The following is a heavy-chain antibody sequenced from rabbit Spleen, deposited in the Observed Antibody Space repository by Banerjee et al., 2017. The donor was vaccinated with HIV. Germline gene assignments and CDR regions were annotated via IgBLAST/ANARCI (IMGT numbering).Heavy chain of an antibody. CDR2: INVVTGRA. CDR3: VREVAAKFSL. D-gene: IGHD4-1*01. CDR1: GFSFSSNW. J-gene: IGHJ4*01. Sequence: LEESGGGLVKPGGTLTLTCTVSGFSFSSNWICWVRQAPGKGLEWIACINVVTGRAVYASWAKGRFTFSKTSSTTVTLQVTSLTAADTATYFCVREVAAKFSLWGPGTLVTVS. V-gene: IGHV1S45*01.